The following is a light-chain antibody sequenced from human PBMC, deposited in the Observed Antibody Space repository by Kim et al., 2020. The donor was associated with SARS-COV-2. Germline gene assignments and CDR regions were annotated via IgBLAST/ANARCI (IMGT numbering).Light chain of an antibody. Sequence: VSVGSSATLSCKGRRSASISLARHQQKPGQPPRLLIYSASSRTSGSPARFRGSGYGTDFTHTISRLQSGDCAVYYCQQYNSWPYTFGQGTKLEI. CDR2: SAS. CDR1: RSASIS. J-gene: IGKJ2*01. V-gene: IGKV3-15*01. CDR3: QQYNSWPYT.